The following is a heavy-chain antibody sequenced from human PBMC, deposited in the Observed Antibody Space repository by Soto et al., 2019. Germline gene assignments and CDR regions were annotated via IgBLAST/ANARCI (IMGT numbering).Heavy chain of an antibody. Sequence: QVQLVESGGGVVQPGRSLRLSCAASGFTFSSYGMHWVRQAPGKGLEWVAVISYDGSNKYYADSVKGRFTISRDNSKNTLYLQMNSLRAEDTAVYYCGKFYESSGYYDAIDIWGQGTMVTVSS. D-gene: IGHD3-22*01. V-gene: IGHV3-30*18. CDR1: GFTFSSYG. CDR2: ISYDGSNK. CDR3: GKFYESSGYYDAIDI. J-gene: IGHJ3*02.